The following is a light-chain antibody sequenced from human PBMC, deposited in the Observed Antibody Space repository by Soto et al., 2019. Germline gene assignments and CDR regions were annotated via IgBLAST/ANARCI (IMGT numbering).Light chain of an antibody. CDR3: QQCKNWPPIT. V-gene: IGKV3-11*01. CDR1: QSVDNY. J-gene: IGKJ1*01. CDR2: DSS. Sequence: EIELTQSPATVSWSPGERATVSFRASQSVDNYLAWYQQKPGQPPRLLIFDSSNSATGVPARFSGSGSGTVFTITISSLQPEDSALYYCQQCKNWPPITFGQGTKVDIK.